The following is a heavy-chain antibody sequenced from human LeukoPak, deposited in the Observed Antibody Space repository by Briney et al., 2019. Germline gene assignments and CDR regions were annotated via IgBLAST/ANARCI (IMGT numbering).Heavy chain of an antibody. CDR3: ARGETAKIRGPYFDY. V-gene: IGHV3-72*01. D-gene: IGHD5-24*01. CDR1: GFTFSEHY. Sequence: GGSLRLSCAASGFTFSEHYMDWVRQTPGKGLEWIGRSRNKASSYSTEYAASVKGRFTISRDESKKSLYLQMSSLQTEDTAVYFCARGETAKIRGPYFDYWGQGILVTVSS. CDR2: SRNKASSYST. J-gene: IGHJ4*02.